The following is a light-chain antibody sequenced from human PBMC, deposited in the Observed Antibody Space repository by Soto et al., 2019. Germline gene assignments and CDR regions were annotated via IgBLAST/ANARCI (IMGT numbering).Light chain of an antibody. V-gene: IGKV2-28*01. Sequence: DIVMTQSPLSLPVTPGEPASISCRSSQSLLHSNGYNYLDWYLQRPGQSPQLLIYLRSNRASGVPDRFSGSGSGTDFTLKISRVEAEDVGLYYCMQALQTPTFGGGTKVEIK. CDR2: LRS. CDR3: MQALQTPT. J-gene: IGKJ4*01. CDR1: QSLLHSNGYNY.